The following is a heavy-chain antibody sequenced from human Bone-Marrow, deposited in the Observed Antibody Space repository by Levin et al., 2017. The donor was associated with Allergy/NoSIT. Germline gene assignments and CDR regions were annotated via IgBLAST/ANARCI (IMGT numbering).Heavy chain of an antibody. CDR2: IIPLFATP. V-gene: IGHV1-69*13. J-gene: IGHJ4*02. Sequence: SVKVSCKASGGTFSTYAISWVRQAPGQGLEWMGAIIPLFATPNYAQKFQGRVTITADESTTTVSMELTSLTSEDTAVYYCARSGHYDSGDYDFDYWGQGTLVSVSS. CDR3: ARSGHYDSGDYDFDY. CDR1: GGTFSTYA. D-gene: IGHD3-22*01.